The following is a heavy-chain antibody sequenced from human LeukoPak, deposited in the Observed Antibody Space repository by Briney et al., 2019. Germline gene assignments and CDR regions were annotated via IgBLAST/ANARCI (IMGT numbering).Heavy chain of an antibody. CDR1: GGSFSGYY. Sequence: SETLSLTCAVYGGSFSGYYWSWIRQPPGKGLEWIGEINHSGSTNYDPSLKSRVTISVDTSKNQFSLKLSSVTAADTAVYYCARDRHSSGWYYYYYMDVWGKGTTVTVSS. CDR2: INHSGST. D-gene: IGHD6-19*01. CDR3: ARDRHSSGWYYYYYMDV. V-gene: IGHV4-34*01. J-gene: IGHJ6*03.